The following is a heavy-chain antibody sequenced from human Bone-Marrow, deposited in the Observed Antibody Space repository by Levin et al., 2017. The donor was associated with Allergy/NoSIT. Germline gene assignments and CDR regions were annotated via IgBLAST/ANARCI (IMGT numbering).Heavy chain of an antibody. CDR1: GFPFNTYA. CDR3: ARGTTDLEY. V-gene: IGHV3-23*01. D-gene: IGHD1-1*01. CDR2: IASGSGST. J-gene: IGHJ4*02. Sequence: LSLTCEASGFPFNTYAMNWVRQAPGKGLEWVSLIASGSGSTYYAGSVQGRFTISRDNSKNTLYLQMNSLRVEDTALYYCARGTTDLEYWGQGILVTVSS.